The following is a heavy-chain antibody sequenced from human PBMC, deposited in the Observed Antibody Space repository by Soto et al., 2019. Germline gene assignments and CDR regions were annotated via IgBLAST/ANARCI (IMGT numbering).Heavy chain of an antibody. J-gene: IGHJ4*01. CDR3: AALGVPGSRACVGDCPDSYSFDY. CDR2: IVVGSGNT. Sequence: GASVKVSCKASGFTFTSSAMQWVRQARGQRLEWIGWIVVGSGNTNCAQKFQERVTITRDMSTSTAYMELSSLRSEDTAVYYCAALGVPGSRACVGDCPDSYSFDYWG. V-gene: IGHV1-58*02. CDR1: GFTFTSSA. D-gene: IGHD2-21*02.